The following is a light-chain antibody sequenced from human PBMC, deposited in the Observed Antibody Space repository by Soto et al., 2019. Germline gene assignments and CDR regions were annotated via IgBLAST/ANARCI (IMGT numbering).Light chain of an antibody. CDR3: QQYSFSPWT. Sequence: EIVLTQSPGTLSLSPGERATLSCRASQSISWNSLAWYQHKPGQAPRLLMYGATSRATDVPDRFSGSKTGTDFILTSSRLEPEDFALYYCQQYSFSPWTFGQGTRVEIK. V-gene: IGKV3-20*01. CDR2: GAT. J-gene: IGKJ1*01. CDR1: QSISWNS.